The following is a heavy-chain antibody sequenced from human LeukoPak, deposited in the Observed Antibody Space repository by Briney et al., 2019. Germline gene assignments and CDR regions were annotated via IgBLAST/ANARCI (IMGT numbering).Heavy chain of an antibody. J-gene: IGHJ4*02. Sequence: PGGSLRLSCAASGFTFSSYSMNWVRQAPGKGLEWVSSISSSSSYIYYADSVKGRFTISRDNAKNSLYLQMNSLRAEDTAVYYCAKAYTAARPALDYWGQGTLVTVSS. CDR1: GFTFSSYS. CDR2: ISSSSSYI. D-gene: IGHD6-6*01. V-gene: IGHV3-21*04. CDR3: AKAYTAARPALDY.